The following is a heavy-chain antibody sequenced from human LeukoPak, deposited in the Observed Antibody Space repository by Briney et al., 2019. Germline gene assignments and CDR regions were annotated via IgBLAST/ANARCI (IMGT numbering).Heavy chain of an antibody. V-gene: IGHV3-7*01. CDR2: IKQDGSEK. J-gene: IGHJ4*02. CDR1: GFTFSNYW. Sequence: GGSLRLSCAASGFTFSNYWMTWVRQAPGKGPEWVANIKQDGSEKYYLDSVKGRFTISRDNAKNSLYLEMNSLRAEDTAVYYLTRSPRRVEYRGQGTLVTVSS. CDR3: TRSPRRVEY.